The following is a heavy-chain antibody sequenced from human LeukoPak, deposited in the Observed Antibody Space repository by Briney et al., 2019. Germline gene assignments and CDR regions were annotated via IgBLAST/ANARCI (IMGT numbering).Heavy chain of an antibody. Sequence: GGSLRLSCTASGFTFSSYSMNWVRQAPGKGLEWVSYISGSGTSIYDADSVKGRFTISRDNAKNALYLQMSSLRVEDTAVYYCARETGEAFDYWGQGTLVTVSS. D-gene: IGHD7-27*01. CDR1: GFTFSSYS. J-gene: IGHJ4*02. V-gene: IGHV3-48*04. CDR3: ARETGEAFDY. CDR2: ISGSGTSI.